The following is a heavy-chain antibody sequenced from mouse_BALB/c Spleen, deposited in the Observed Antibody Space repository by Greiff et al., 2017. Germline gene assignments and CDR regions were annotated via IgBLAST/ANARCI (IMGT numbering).Heavy chain of an antibody. J-gene: IGHJ3*01. CDR3: ARGGSSLFAY. CDR2: INPSNGRT. D-gene: IGHD1-1*01. CDR1: GYTFTSYW. V-gene: IGHV1S81*02. Sequence: QVQLKQPGAELVKPGASVKLSCKASGYTFTSYWMHWVKQRPGQGLEWIGEINPSNGRTNYNEKFKSKATLTVDKSSSTAYMQLSSLTSEDSAVYYCARGGSSLFAYWGQGTLVTVSA.